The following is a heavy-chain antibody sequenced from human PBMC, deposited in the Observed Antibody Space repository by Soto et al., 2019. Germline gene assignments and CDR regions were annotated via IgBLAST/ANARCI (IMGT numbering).Heavy chain of an antibody. CDR2: MNPNSGNT. CDR3: ARGCYYDSSGYYYDYYYYYGMDV. V-gene: IGHV1-8*01. Sequence: QVQLVQSGAEVKKPGASVKVSCKASGYTFTSYDLNWVRQATGQGLEWMGWMNPNSGNTGYAQKFQGRVTMTRNTSISTAYMELSSLRSEDTAVYYCARGCYYDSSGYYYDYYYYYGMDVWGQGTTVTVSS. D-gene: IGHD3-22*01. J-gene: IGHJ6*02. CDR1: GYTFTSYD.